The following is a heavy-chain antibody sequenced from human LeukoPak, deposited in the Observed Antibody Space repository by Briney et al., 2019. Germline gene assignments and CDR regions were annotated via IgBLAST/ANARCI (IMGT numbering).Heavy chain of an antibody. CDR2: ISGSGGST. Sequence: GGSLRLSCAASGFTFSSYAMSWVRQAPGKGLEWVSAISGSGGSTYYADSVKGRFTISRDNSKNTLYLQMNSLRAEDTAVYYCAKAGSVLNTVRVTPPDYWGQGTLVTVSS. D-gene: IGHD4-23*01. V-gene: IGHV3-23*01. CDR3: AKAGSVLNTVRVTPPDY. CDR1: GFTFSSYA. J-gene: IGHJ4*02.